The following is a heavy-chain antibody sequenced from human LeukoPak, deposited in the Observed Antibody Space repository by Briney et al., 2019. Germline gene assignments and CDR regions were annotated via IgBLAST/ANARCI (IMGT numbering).Heavy chain of an antibody. CDR3: AREGSGLDY. D-gene: IGHD2-15*01. CDR2: IKEDGSEK. V-gene: IGHV3-7*03. J-gene: IGHJ4*02. Sequence: PGGSLRLSCAASGFTFSTYWMNWVRQAPGKGLEWVAKIKEDGSEKFYVDSVRGRFTISRDNAKNSLYLQMNTLRAEDTAVYYCAREGSGLDYWGQGTLVTVSS. CDR1: GFTFSTYW.